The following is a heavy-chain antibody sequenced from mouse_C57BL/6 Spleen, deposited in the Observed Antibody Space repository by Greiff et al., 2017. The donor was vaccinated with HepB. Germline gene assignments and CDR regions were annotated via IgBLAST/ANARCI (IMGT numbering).Heavy chain of an antibody. CDR3: ARGGLTTRYFDY. CDR1: GYAFSSYW. D-gene: IGHD1-1*01. CDR2: IYPGDGDT. J-gene: IGHJ2*01. V-gene: IGHV1-80*01. Sequence: VQLQQSGAELVKPGASVKISCKASGYAFSSYWMNWVKQRPGKGLEWIGQIYPGDGDTNYNGKFKGKATLTADKSSSTAYMQLSSLTSEDSAVYFCARGGLTTRYFDYWGQGTTLAVSS.